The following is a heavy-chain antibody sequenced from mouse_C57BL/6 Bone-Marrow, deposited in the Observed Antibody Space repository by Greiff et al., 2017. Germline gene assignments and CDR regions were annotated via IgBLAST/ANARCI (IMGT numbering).Heavy chain of an antibody. D-gene: IGHD2-5*01. CDR3: ARPYYSSYWYFDV. Sequence: QVQLQQPGAELVKPGASVTMSCTASGYTFTSYWITWVKQRPGQGLEWIGDIYPGSGSTNYNEKFKSKATLTVDTSSSTAYMQLSSLTSADSAVYDCARPYYSSYWYFDVWGTGTTVTVSA. CDR1: GYTFTSYW. V-gene: IGHV1-55*01. J-gene: IGHJ1*03. CDR2: IYPGSGST.